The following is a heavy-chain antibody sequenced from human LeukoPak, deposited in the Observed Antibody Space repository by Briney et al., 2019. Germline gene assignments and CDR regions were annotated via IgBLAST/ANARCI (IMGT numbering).Heavy chain of an antibody. CDR1: GFTFSSYG. D-gene: IGHD6-19*01. CDR2: ISYDGSNK. Sequence: TGGSLRLSCAASGFTFSSYGMHWVRQAPGKGLEWVAVISYDGSNKYYADSVKGRFTISRDNSKNSLYLQMNSLRAEDTAVYYCARRAVAIHDAFDIWGQGTMVTVSS. CDR3: ARRAVAIHDAFDI. V-gene: IGHV3-30*03. J-gene: IGHJ3*02.